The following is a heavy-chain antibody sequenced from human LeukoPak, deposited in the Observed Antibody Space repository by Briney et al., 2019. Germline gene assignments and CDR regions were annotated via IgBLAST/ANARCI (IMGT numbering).Heavy chain of an antibody. CDR1: GFTFSRYE. J-gene: IGHJ5*02. Sequence: GGSLGLSCAASGFTFSRYEMNWVRQAPGKGLEWISYISGSGDTMYYADSVKGRFTISRDNAKNSLYLQMNSLRAEDTAVYHCARAPLVLQYRWWFDPWGQGTLVTVSS. CDR3: ARAPLVLQYRWWFDP. CDR2: ISGSGDTM. V-gene: IGHV3-48*03. D-gene: IGHD5-24*01.